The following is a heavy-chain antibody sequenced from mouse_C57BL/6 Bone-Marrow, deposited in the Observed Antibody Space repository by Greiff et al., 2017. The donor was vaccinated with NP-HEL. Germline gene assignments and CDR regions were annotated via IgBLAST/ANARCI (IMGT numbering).Heavy chain of an antibody. V-gene: IGHV1-53*01. CDR3: ARCPIYYYGSRGYFDY. CDR1: GYTFTSYW. D-gene: IGHD1-1*01. J-gene: IGHJ2*01. CDR2: INPSNGGT. Sequence: VQLQQSGTELVKPGASVKLSCKASGYTFTSYWMHWVKQRPGQGLEWIGNINPSNGGTNYNEKFKSKATLTVDKSSSTAYMQLSSLTSEDSAVYYCARCPIYYYGSRGYFDYWGQGTTLTVSS.